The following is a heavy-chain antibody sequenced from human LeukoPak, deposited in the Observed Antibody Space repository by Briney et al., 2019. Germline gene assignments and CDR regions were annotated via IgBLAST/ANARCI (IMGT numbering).Heavy chain of an antibody. V-gene: IGHV3-53*01. CDR2: IYSDDRT. CDR1: GDSISSGDYY. J-gene: IGHJ5*02. CDR3: ARDNRVVTIFGVVTRWWFDP. D-gene: IGHD3-3*01. Sequence: LSLTCIVFGDSISSGDYYWTWIRQPPGKGLEWVSVIYSDDRTYYADSVKGRFTLSRDKSKNTLYLQMNSLRAEDTAVYYCARDNRVVTIFGVVTRWWFDPWGQGTLVTVSS.